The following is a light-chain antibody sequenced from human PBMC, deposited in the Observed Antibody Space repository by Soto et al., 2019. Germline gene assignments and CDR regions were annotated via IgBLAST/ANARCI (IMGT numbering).Light chain of an antibody. CDR3: QKYNSAPRT. Sequence: DIPMTQSPSSLSASVGDRVTITCRASQGISHYLAWYQQRPGKVPKLLIYDAYTLQSGVPSRFSGSGSGTDFTLTISSLQPEDVATYYCQKYNSAPRTFGQGTKVEIK. CDR1: QGISHY. CDR2: DAY. J-gene: IGKJ1*01. V-gene: IGKV1-27*01.